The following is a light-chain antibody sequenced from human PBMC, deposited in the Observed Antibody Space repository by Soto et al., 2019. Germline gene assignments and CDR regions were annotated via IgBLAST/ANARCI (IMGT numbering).Light chain of an antibody. CDR1: SSDVGGYNS. V-gene: IGLV2-14*01. Sequence: QSALTQPASVSGSPGQSITISCTGTSSDVGGYNSVSWYQQHPGKAPKLMIYDVSNRPSGVSNRFSGSRSGNTASLTISGLQAEDEADYYCSSSTSTRTLVFGGGTKLTVL. CDR2: DVS. CDR3: SSSTSTRTLV. J-gene: IGLJ2*01.